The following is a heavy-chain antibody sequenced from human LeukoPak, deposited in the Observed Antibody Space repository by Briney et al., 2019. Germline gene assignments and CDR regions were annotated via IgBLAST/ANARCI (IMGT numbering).Heavy chain of an antibody. CDR2: IIPIFGTA. CDR1: GGTFSSYA. V-gene: IGHV1-69*05. J-gene: IGHJ4*02. CDR3: ARESGDIVVVPAATDGYYFDY. Sequence: GASVKVSCKASGGTFSSYAISWVRQAPGQGLEWMGGIIPIFGTANYAQKFQGRVTMTRDMSTSTVYMELSSLRSEDTAVYYCARESGDIVVVPAATDGYYFDYWGQGTLVTVSS. D-gene: IGHD2-2*01.